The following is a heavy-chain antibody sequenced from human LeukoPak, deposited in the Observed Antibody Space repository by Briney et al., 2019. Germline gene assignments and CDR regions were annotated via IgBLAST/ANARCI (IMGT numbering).Heavy chain of an antibody. J-gene: IGHJ6*02. CDR1: GFTFDDCA. D-gene: IGHD4-23*01. V-gene: IGHV3-9*01. CDR2: ISWNSGSI. CDR3: AKGSGGLAGNFMDV. Sequence: GGSLRLSCAASGFTFDDCAMHWVRQAPGKGLEWVSGISWNSGSIGYADSVRGRFTISRDNAKNSLYLQMNSLRAEDTALYYCAKGSGGLAGNFMDVWGQGTTVTVSS.